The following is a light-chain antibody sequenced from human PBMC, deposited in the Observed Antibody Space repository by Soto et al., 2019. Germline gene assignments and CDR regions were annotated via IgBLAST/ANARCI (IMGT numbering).Light chain of an antibody. V-gene: IGKV3-20*01. CDR1: QSVSSSY. Sequence: EIVLTQSPGTLSLSPGERATLSCRASQSVSSSYLAWYQQKPGQAPRLLIYGASSRATGIPDRFSGSGSGTDFTLTISSLQLEDFATYYCQQTYTTRVYTFGQGTKLEFK. CDR2: GAS. J-gene: IGKJ2*01. CDR3: QQTYTTRVYT.